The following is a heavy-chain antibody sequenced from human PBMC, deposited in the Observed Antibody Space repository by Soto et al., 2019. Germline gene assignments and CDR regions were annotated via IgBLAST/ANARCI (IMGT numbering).Heavy chain of an antibody. Sequence: PSETLSLTCSVSGASVTSPEHYWTWIRQSPGKGLEWIGYIYYGGSTVYNPSLKGRSTVSLDTSKNQFSLNLTSVTAADTAVYYCARDEMGSSWYYYGMDVWGQGTTVTVSS. V-gene: IGHV4-30-4*01. CDR1: GASVTSPEHY. D-gene: IGHD6-13*01. CDR2: IYYGGST. J-gene: IGHJ6*02. CDR3: ARDEMGSSWYYYGMDV.